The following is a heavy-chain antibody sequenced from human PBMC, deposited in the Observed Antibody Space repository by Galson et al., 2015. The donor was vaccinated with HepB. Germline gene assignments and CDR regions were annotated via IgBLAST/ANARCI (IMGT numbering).Heavy chain of an antibody. D-gene: IGHD7-27*01. Sequence: SLRLSCAASVSTFSSYAMSWVRQAPGKGLEWVSAISGSGRTTYYADSVKGRFTISRDNSKSTLYLQINSLRDDDTAVYYCAKDDRYWGSPFDYWGQGTLVTVSS. CDR2: ISGSGRTT. CDR3: AKDDRYWGSPFDY. V-gene: IGHV3-23*01. J-gene: IGHJ4*02. CDR1: VSTFSSYA.